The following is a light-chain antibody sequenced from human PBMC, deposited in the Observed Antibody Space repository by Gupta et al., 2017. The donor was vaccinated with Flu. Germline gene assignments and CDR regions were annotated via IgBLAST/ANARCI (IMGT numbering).Light chain of an antibody. V-gene: IGKV1-5*03. Sequence: PSTLSASVGDRVTITCRASQSVSSWLAWYQQKPGKAPKLLIYEASILESGVPSRFGGSGSGTEFTLAISSLQPDDSATYYCQHYSGYPETFGQGTKVEIK. CDR3: QHYSGYPET. CDR2: EAS. CDR1: QSVSSW. J-gene: IGKJ1*01.